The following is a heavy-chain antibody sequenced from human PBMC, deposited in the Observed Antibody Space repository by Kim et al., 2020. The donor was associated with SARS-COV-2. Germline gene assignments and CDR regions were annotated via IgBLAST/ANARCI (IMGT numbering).Heavy chain of an antibody. CDR2: IYYSGST. V-gene: IGHV4-39*01. Sequence: SETLSLTCTVSGGSISSSSYYWGWIRQPPGKGLEWIGSIYYSGSTYYNPSLKSRVTISVDTSKNQFSLKLSSVTAADTAVYYCARQGIAVAGDFDYWGQG. CDR1: GGSISSSSYY. J-gene: IGHJ4*02. CDR3: ARQGIAVAGDFDY. D-gene: IGHD6-19*01.